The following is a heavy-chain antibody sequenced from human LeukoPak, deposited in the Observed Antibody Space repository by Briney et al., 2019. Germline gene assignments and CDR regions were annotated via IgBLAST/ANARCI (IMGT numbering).Heavy chain of an antibody. CDR3: ARDLHYMDV. J-gene: IGHJ6*03. Sequence: GGSLRLSCAASGFTVSSNYMSWVRQAPGKGLEWVAVISYDGSNKYYADSVKGRFTISRDNSKNTLYLQMNSLRAEDTAVYYCARDLHYMDVWGKGTTVTVSS. V-gene: IGHV3-30-3*01. CDR2: ISYDGSNK. CDR1: GFTVSSNY.